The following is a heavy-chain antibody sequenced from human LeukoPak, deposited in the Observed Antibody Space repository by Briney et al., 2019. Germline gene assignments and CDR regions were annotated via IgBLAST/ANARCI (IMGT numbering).Heavy chain of an antibody. Sequence: GGSLRLSCAASGFTFSGYGMHWVRQGPGRGLQWVAFIRYDGRNKYYADSVKGRFTISRDNSKNTLYLQMTSLRAEDTAVYYCARSGLSRFDYWGQGTLVTVSS. CDR3: ARSGLSRFDY. V-gene: IGHV3-30*02. J-gene: IGHJ4*02. D-gene: IGHD4/OR15-4a*01. CDR1: GFTFSGYG. CDR2: IRYDGRNK.